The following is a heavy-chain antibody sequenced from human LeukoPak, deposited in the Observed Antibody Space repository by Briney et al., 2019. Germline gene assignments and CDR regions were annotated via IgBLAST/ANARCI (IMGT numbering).Heavy chain of an antibody. Sequence: ASVKVSCKASGGTFSCYAISWVRQAPGQGLEWMGRIIPIFGTANYAQKFQGRVTITTDESTSTAYMELSSLRSEDTAVYYCARDRITIFEASFDIWGQGTMVTVSS. CDR2: IIPIFGTA. D-gene: IGHD3-3*01. CDR1: GGTFSCYA. V-gene: IGHV1-69*05. J-gene: IGHJ3*02. CDR3: ARDRITIFEASFDI.